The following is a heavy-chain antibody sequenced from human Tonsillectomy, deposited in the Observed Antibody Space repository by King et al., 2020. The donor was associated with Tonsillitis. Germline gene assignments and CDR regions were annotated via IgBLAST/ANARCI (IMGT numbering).Heavy chain of an antibody. CDR1: GDSVSSNSAA. J-gene: IGHJ6*02. Sequence: VQLQQSGPGLVKPSQTLSLTCAISGDSVSSNSAAWNWIRQSPSRGLEWLGRTYYRSKWYNDYAVSVKSRITINPDTSKNQFSLQLNSVTPADTAVYYCARDQWELLWNYYYYYGMDVWGQGTTVTVSS. D-gene: IGHD1-26*01. V-gene: IGHV6-1*01. CDR2: TYYRSKWYN. CDR3: ARDQWELLWNYYYYYGMDV.